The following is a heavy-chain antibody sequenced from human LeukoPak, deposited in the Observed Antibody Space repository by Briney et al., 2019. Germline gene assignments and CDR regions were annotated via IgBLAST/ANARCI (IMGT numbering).Heavy chain of an antibody. CDR1: GGSFSGYY. CDR2: INHSGST. J-gene: IGHJ4*02. CDR3: ARGYLGGN. Sequence: PSETPSLTCAVYGGSFSGYYWSWIRQPPGKGLEWIGEINHSGSTNYNPSLKSRVTISVDTSKNQFSLKLSSVTAADTAVYYCARGYLGGNWGQGTLVTVSS. D-gene: IGHD3-16*01. V-gene: IGHV4-34*01.